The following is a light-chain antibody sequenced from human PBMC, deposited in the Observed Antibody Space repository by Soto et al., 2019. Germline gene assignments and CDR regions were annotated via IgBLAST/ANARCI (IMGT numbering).Light chain of an antibody. CDR1: QSVSSS. CDR3: QQRSDLRIT. Sequence: EIEFTQSPATLSLSPGERATLSCRASQSVSSSLAWYQQKHGQAPRLLISDTSNRETGIPARFSGSGSGTEFTLTISSLEPEDFAVYYCQQRSDLRITFGQGTRLEIK. J-gene: IGKJ5*01. CDR2: DTS. V-gene: IGKV3-11*01.